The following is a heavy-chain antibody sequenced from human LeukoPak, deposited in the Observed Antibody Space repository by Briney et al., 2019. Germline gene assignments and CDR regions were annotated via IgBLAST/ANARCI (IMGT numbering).Heavy chain of an antibody. D-gene: IGHD2-15*01. CDR1: GDSVSSNSAA. CDR2: TYYRSKWYN. J-gene: IGHJ3*02. CDR3: ARGGYCSGGSCYADDAFDI. Sequence: SQTLSLTCAISGDSVSSNSAAWNWIRQSPSRGLEWLGRTYYRSKWYNDYAVSVKSRITINPDTSKNQFSLQLNSVTPEDTAVYYCARGGYCSGGSCYADDAFDIWDQGTMVTVSS. V-gene: IGHV6-1*01.